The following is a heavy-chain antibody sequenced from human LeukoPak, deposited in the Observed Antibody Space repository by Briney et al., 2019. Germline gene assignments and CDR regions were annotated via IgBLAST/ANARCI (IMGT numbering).Heavy chain of an antibody. CDR2: IYQSGIT. CDR3: ARDPRPRGGWFYFDY. CDR1: GDSISSGNY. V-gene: IGHV4-4*02. D-gene: IGHD6-19*01. J-gene: IGHJ4*02. Sequence: LETLSLTCGVSGDSISSGNYWNWVRQPPGKGLEWIGDIYQSGITNYNPSLKSRVTMSVDKSKNEFSLKLDSVTAADTAVYYCARDPRPRGGWFYFDYWGQGILVTVSS.